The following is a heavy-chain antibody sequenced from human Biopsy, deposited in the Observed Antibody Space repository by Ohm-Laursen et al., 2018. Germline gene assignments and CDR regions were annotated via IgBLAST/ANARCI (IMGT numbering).Heavy chain of an antibody. D-gene: IGHD3-10*01. V-gene: IGHV1-69*01. Sequence: GSSVKVSCNASGGTFTMFPISWVRQAPGQGLEWMGAILPFYGTTNFAQKFQGRVTLTADGSTSTAYMELSSLRSEDTGVYYCASSDGRSGFDYWGQGTLVTVSS. CDR3: ASSDGRSGFDY. CDR1: GGTFTMFP. CDR2: ILPFYGTT. J-gene: IGHJ4*02.